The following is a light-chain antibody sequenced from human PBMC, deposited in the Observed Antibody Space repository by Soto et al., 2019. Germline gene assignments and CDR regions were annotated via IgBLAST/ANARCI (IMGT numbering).Light chain of an antibody. CDR1: SSDLAIYNY. V-gene: IGLV2-14*01. Sequence: QSALTQPASVSGSPGKSITISCTGTSSDLAIYNYVSWYQQQPGKAPQLMIYQVTNRPSGVSNRFSGSRSGNTASLTISGLQAEDEADYYCSSYTDSSNYVFGTGTKLTVL. CDR3: SSYTDSSNYV. J-gene: IGLJ1*01. CDR2: QVT.